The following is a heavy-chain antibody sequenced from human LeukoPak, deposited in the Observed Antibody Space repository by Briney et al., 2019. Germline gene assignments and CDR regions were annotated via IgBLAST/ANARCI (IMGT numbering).Heavy chain of an antibody. CDR3: ARAAMVRGVDYFDY. CDR1: GFTFSTYS. V-gene: IGHV3-23*01. Sequence: PGGSLRLSCAASGFTFSTYSMTWVRQGPGKGLEWVSVISGGGDTTYYAGSVKGRFTISRDNSKNTLYLQMNSLRAEDTAVYYCARAAMVRGVDYFDYWGQGTLVTVSS. J-gene: IGHJ4*02. CDR2: ISGGGDTT. D-gene: IGHD3-10*01.